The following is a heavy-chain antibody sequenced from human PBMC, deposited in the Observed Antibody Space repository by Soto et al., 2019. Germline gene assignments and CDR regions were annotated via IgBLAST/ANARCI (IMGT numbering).Heavy chain of an antibody. D-gene: IGHD2-21*01. CDR1: GGSISSGGYY. J-gene: IGHJ5*02. CDR2: IYYSGST. CDR3: ARAGMVVKRVNWFDP. V-gene: IGHV4-31*03. Sequence: QVQLQESGPGLVKPSQTLSLTCPVSGGSISSGGYYWSWIRQHPGKGLEWIGYIYYSGSTYYNPSLKGRVTISVDTSKNQCSMKLSSVTAADTAVYYCARAGMVVKRVNWFDPWGQGTLVTVSS.